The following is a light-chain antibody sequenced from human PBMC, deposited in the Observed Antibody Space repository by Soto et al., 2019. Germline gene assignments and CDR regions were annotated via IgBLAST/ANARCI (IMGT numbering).Light chain of an antibody. CDR1: QNVNSY. V-gene: IGKV3-15*01. J-gene: IGKJ5*01. CDR3: QQCNDWPLTT. CDR2: GAS. Sequence: EVVMTQSPATLSVSPGERATLFCRASQNVNSYLAWYQQKPGQAPGLLIYGASTRATGVPARFSGSGSGTEFTLTISSLQSEDFAVYYCQQCNDWPLTTFGQGTRLETK.